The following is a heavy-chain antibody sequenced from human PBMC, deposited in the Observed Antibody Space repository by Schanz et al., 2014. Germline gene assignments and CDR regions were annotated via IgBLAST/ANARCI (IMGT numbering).Heavy chain of an antibody. CDR2: ISGTSSVI. Sequence: EVQLVESGGGLVQPGGSLRLSCAASGFTFSSYNMNWVRQTPGKGLEWISHISGTSSVIKYADSVKGRFTISRDNAKNSLYLQMNSLRDEDTAVYYCAKDQLANYRGSGYNWFDPWGQGTLVTVSS. V-gene: IGHV3-48*02. CDR3: AKDQLANYRGSGYNWFDP. J-gene: IGHJ5*02. D-gene: IGHD3-10*01. CDR1: GFTFSSYN.